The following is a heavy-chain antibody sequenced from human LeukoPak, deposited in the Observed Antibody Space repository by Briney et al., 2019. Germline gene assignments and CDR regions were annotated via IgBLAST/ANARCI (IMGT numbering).Heavy chain of an antibody. CDR3: ARATAQYYFDY. Sequence: GGSLRLSCAASGFTFSSYSMNWVRQAPGKGLEWVSYISSSSSTIYYADSVKGRFTISRDNAKNSLYLQMNSLRAEDTAVYYCARATAQYYFDYWGLGTLVTVSS. D-gene: IGHD4-11*01. J-gene: IGHJ4*02. CDR1: GFTFSSYS. CDR2: ISSSSSTI. V-gene: IGHV3-48*04.